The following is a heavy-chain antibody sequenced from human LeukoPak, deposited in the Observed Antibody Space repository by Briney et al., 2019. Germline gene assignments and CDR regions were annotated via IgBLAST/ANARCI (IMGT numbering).Heavy chain of an antibody. CDR3: ARRQASCTNGVCYTLYGMDV. CDR1: GYSFASYS. D-gene: IGHD2-8*01. V-gene: IGHV5-51*01. CDR2: IYPGDSDT. J-gene: IGHJ6*02. Sequence: GESLKISCKGSGYSFASYSIGRVRQMPAKGLEWMGIIYPGDSDTRYSPSFQGQVTISADKSISTAYLHWRSLKASDTAMYYCARRQASCTNGVCYTLYGMDVWGQGTTVTVSS.